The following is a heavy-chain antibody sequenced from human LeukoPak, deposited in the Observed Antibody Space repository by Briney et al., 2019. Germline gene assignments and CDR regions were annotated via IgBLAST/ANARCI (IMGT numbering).Heavy chain of an antibody. Sequence: LETLSLTCTVSGYSISSGYYWGWIRQPPGKGLEWIGSIYHSGSTYYNPSLKSRATISVDTSKNQFSLKLSSVTAADTAVYYCARAASSGWYGIYYYYMDVWGKGTTVTISS. J-gene: IGHJ6*03. D-gene: IGHD6-19*01. CDR2: IYHSGST. CDR3: ARAASSGWYGIYYYYMDV. CDR1: GYSISSGYY. V-gene: IGHV4-38-2*02.